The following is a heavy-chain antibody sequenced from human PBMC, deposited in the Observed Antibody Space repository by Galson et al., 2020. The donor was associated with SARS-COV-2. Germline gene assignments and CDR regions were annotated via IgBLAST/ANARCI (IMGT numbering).Heavy chain of an antibody. CDR3: ARGLGEPRQYYYFYMDV. V-gene: IGHV4-34*01. CDR2: INQGGNT. CDR1: GGSISGYF. J-gene: IGHJ6*03. D-gene: IGHD1-26*01. Sequence: SQTLSLTCTLSGGSISGYFWSWIRQPPGKGLEWIGEINQGGNTNYSPSLKSRVTISVDTSKNQFSLKVSSVSAADTAVYYCARGLGEPRQYYYFYMDVWGKGTTVTVSS.